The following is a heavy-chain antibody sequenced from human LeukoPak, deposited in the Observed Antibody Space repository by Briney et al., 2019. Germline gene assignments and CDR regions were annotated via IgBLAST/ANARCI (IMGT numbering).Heavy chain of an antibody. CDR2: IIPIFGTA. Sequence: SVKVSCKASGGTFSSYAISWVRQAPGQGLEWMGRIIPIFGTANYAQKFQGRVTITADKSTSTAYMELSSLRSEDTAVYYCARVNYYDSSGYFDYFQHWDQGTLVTVSS. D-gene: IGHD3-22*01. V-gene: IGHV1-69*06. CDR3: ARVNYYDSSGYFDYFQH. CDR1: GGTFSSYA. J-gene: IGHJ1*01.